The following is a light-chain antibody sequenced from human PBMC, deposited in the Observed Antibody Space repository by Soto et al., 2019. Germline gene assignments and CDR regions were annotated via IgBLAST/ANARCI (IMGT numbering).Light chain of an antibody. CDR1: SRDVANYNL. J-gene: IGLJ1*01. CDR3: CTYAGSSTYV. Sequence: QSALTQPDSVSGSLGQSITISCTGTSRDVANYNLVSWYQQHPGKAPKLVIYEVTKRPSGVSSCFFGSKSGKTASLTISGLQADDEADYHCCTYAGSSTYVFGTGTKLTVL. V-gene: IGLV2-23*02. CDR2: EVT.